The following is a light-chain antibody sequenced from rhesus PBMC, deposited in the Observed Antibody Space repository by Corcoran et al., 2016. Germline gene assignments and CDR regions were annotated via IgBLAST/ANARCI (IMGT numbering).Light chain of an antibody. V-gene: IGKV1-22*01. CDR1: QSISSW. J-gene: IGKJ3*01. CDR3: QQYSSSPFT. CDR2: KAS. Sequence: DIQMTQSPSSLSASVGDTVTITCRASQSISSWLAWYQQKPGKAPKLLIYKASPLQSGVPSRFSGSGSGTDFTLTISSLPSEDFATYYRQQYSSSPFTFGPGTKLDIK.